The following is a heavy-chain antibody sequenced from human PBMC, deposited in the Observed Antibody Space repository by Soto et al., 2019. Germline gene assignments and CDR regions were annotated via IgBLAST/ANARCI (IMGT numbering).Heavy chain of an antibody. Sequence: QVQLVQSGAEVKKPGSSVKVSCKASGGTFSSYANSWVRQAPGQGLEWMGGIIPISGTANYAQKFQGRVTITADESTSTAYMELSSQRSEDTAVYYCARSQGSSTSLEIYYYYYYGMDVWGQGTTVTVSS. CDR2: IIPISGTA. J-gene: IGHJ6*02. CDR3: ARSQGSSTSLEIYYYYYYGMDV. CDR1: GGTFSSYA. V-gene: IGHV1-69*01. D-gene: IGHD2-2*01.